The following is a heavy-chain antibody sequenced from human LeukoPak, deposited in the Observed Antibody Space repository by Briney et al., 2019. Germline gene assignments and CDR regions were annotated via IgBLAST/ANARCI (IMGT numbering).Heavy chain of an antibody. V-gene: IGHV3-23*01. CDR1: GFTFSSYA. D-gene: IGHD3-10*01. CDR2: ISGSGGST. J-gene: IGHJ4*02. Sequence: GGSLRLSCAASGFTFSSYAMSWVRQAPGNGLEWVSAISGSGGSTYYADSVKGRFTISRDNSKNTLYLQMNSLRAEDTAVYYCEKFMERGFLIYYFDSGGQEPRVTVS. CDR3: EKFMERGFLIYYFDS.